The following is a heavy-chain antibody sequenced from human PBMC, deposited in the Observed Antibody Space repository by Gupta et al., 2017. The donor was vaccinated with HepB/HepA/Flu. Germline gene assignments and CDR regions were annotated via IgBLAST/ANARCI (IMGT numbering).Heavy chain of an antibody. CDR2: IIPILGIA. CDR3: ARDPLWEGVLYYGMDV. V-gene: IGHV1-69*04. J-gene: IGHJ6*02. Sequence: QVQLVQSGAEVKKPGSSVKVSCKASGGTFSSYAISWVRQAPGQGLEWMGRIIPILGIAKYAQKFQGRVTITADKSTSTADMERSSMRSEDTAVYYCARDPLWEGVLYYGMDVWGQGNTVTVSS. CDR1: GGTFSSYA. D-gene: IGHD3-3*01.